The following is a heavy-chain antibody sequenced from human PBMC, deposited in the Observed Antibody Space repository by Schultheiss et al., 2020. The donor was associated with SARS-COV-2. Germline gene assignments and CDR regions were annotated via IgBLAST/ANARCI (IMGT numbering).Heavy chain of an antibody. V-gene: IGHV3-23*01. CDR1: GFTFDDYA. CDR3: AAYYDILTGYFVY. D-gene: IGHD3-9*01. J-gene: IGHJ4*02. Sequence: GGSLRLSCAASGFTFDDYAMSWVRQAPGKGLEWVSAISGSGGSTYYADSVKGRFTISRDNSKNTLYLQMNSLRAEDTAVYYCAAYYDILTGYFVYWGQGTLVTVSS. CDR2: ISGSGGST.